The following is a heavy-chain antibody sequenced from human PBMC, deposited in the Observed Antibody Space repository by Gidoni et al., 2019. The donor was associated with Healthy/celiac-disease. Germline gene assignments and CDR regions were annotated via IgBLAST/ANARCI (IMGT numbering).Heavy chain of an antibody. Sequence: QVQLQESGPGLVKPSPTLSLTCTVSGGSISSGDYYWSWIRQPPGKGLEWIGNIYENGAAYYSPSLKSRFSMSVDTSKNQFSLRLNSVTAADTAVYYCARVVRTFGAVIGYYHCYMDVWGKGTTVTVSS. V-gene: IGHV4-30-4*01. D-gene: IGHD3-3*01. J-gene: IGHJ6*03. CDR3: ARVVRTFGAVIGYYHCYMDV. CDR2: IYENGAA. CDR1: GGSISSGDYY.